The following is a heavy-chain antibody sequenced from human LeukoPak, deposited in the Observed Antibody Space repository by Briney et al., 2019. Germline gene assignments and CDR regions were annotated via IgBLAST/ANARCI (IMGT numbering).Heavy chain of an antibody. V-gene: IGHV3-7*01. CDR2: IKLDGSEK. CDR1: GFTFGKYW. Sequence: PGGSLRLSCVASGFTFGKYWMSWARQAPGKGLEWVANIKLDGSEKNYVDSAKGRFTISRDNSKNTLYLQMNSLRAEDTAVYYCAREGGAVARDPYFDYWGQGTLVTVSS. D-gene: IGHD6-19*01. CDR3: AREGGAVARDPYFDY. J-gene: IGHJ4*02.